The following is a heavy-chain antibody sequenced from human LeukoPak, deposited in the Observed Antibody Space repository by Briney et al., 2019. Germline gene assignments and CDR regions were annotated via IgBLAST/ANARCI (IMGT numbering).Heavy chain of an antibody. D-gene: IGHD3-22*01. CDR1: GFTFSSYA. CDR2: ISYDGSNK. V-gene: IGHV3-30-3*01. CDR3: ARDGHDSSGRGGY. Sequence: PGGSLRLSCAASGFTFSSYAMHWVRQAPGKGLEWVAVISYDGSNKYYADSVKGRFTISRDNSKNTLYLQVNSLRAEDTAVYYYARDGHDSSGRGGYWGQGTLVTVSS. J-gene: IGHJ4*02.